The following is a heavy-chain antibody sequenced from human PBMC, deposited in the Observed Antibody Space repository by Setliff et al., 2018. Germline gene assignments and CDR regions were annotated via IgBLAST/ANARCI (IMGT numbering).Heavy chain of an antibody. CDR1: GGSISSSNHY. V-gene: IGHV4-39*02. J-gene: IGHJ6*03. CDR3: ARAFIVAPTLFFRRRKGNYMDV. D-gene: IGHD2-21*01. Sequence: KPSETLSLTCTVSGGSISSSNHYWGWIRQPPGKGPEWIGSIYYNGNTYYDPSLRSRVSISIDTSRSHFSLRLSSVTAADTAVYYCARAFIVAPTLFFRRRKGNYMDVWGKGTTVTVSS. CDR2: IYYNGNT.